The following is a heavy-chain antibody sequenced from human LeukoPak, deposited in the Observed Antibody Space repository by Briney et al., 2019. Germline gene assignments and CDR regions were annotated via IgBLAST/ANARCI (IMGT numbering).Heavy chain of an antibody. CDR1: GYTLTELS. Sequence: ASVKVSCKVSGYTLTELSMHWVRRAPGKGLEWMGGFDPEDGETIYAQKFQGRVTMTEDTSTDTAYMELSSLRSEDTAVYYCATGSKGATRYYYYYMDVWGKGTTVTVSS. CDR2: FDPEDGET. CDR3: ATGSKGATRYYYYYMDV. V-gene: IGHV1-24*01. D-gene: IGHD1-26*01. J-gene: IGHJ6*03.